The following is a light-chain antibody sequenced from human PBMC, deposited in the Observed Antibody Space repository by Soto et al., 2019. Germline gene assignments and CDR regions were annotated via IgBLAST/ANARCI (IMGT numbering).Light chain of an antibody. J-gene: IGKJ2*01. CDR3: QQSYSTPMYT. CDR1: QSISSY. V-gene: IGKV1-39*01. CDR2: KAS. Sequence: DIQMTQSPSSLSASVGDRVTITCRASQSISSYLNWYQQRPGKAPKLLIYKASSLQSGVPSRFSGSGSGTDFTLTISSLQPEDFATYYCQQSYSTPMYTFGQGTKLEIK.